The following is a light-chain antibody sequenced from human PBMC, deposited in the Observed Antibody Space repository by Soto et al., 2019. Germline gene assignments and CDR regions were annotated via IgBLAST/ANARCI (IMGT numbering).Light chain of an antibody. CDR2: EVT. J-gene: IGLJ3*02. CDR1: SGDIGSYTY. V-gene: IGLV2-14*01. Sequence: QSALTQPASVSGSPGQSITISCTGTSGDIGSYTYVSWYQQYPGKAPKLLISEVTNRPSGVYNRFSGSRFGNTASLTIFGLQAEDEADYYCCSYGNSRWVFGGGTKLTVL. CDR3: CSYGNSRWV.